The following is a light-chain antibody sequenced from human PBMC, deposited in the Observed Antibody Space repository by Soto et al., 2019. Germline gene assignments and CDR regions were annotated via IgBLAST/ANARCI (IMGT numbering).Light chain of an antibody. V-gene: IGLV2-14*01. Sequence: QSALTQPASASGSPGQSVTISCTGTSSDVGGYNYVSWYQQHPGKAPKLMIYAVSNRPSGVSNRFSGSKSGNTASLTISGLQAEDDADYYCSSYTVSSTLVVFGGGTKLTVL. CDR3: SSYTVSSTLVV. CDR1: SSDVGGYNY. CDR2: AVS. J-gene: IGLJ2*01.